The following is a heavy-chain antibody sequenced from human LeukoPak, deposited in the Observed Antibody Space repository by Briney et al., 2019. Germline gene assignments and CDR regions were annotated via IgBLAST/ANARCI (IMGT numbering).Heavy chain of an antibody. J-gene: IGHJ4*02. CDR2: ISGNGDSK. V-gene: IGHV3-23*01. CDR3: AKIPQVGTVAVPSFDH. CDR1: GFIFSSFA. D-gene: IGHD3/OR15-3a*01. Sequence: GGSLRLSCAASGFIFSSFAMNWVRQAPGKGLEWVSIISGNGDSKHYTDSVKGRFIISRDNSKNTLYLQMKRLRAKDTPVYYCAKIPQVGTVAVPSFDHSGQGTLVTVSS.